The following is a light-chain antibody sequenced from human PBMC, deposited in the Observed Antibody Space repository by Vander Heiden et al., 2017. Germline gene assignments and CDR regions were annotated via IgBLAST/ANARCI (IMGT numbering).Light chain of an antibody. CDR1: SSNIEPNS. CDR3: AVWDDSLNGWV. J-gene: IGLJ3*02. V-gene: IGLV1-44*01. Sequence: QSVLTQPPSASGTPGQRVTLSCSGSSSNIEPNSVIWYQQLPGTAPKRLIYANDQRPSGVPARFSGSKSGTSTSLAIRGLQSADEADYYCAVWDDSLNGWVFGGGTKLTVL. CDR2: AND.